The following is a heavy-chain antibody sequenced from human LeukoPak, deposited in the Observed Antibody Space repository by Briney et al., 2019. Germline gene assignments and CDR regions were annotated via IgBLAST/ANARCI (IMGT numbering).Heavy chain of an antibody. J-gene: IGHJ4*02. CDR3: ARIVASYYFDY. V-gene: IGHV4-39*01. CDR2: IYYSGST. Sequence: PSETLSLNCTVSGGSISSSSYYWGWIRQPPGKGLEWIGSIYYSGSTYYNPSLKSRVTISVDTSKNQFSLKLSSVTAADTAVYYCARIVASYYFDYWGQGTLVTVSS. D-gene: IGHD5-12*01. CDR1: GGSISSSSYY.